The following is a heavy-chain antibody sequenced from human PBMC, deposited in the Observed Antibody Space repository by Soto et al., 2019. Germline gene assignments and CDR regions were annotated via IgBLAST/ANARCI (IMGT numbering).Heavy chain of an antibody. Sequence: GGSLRLSCAASGFTFSSYGMHWVRQAPGKGLEWVAVIWYDGSNKYYADSVKGRFTISRDNSKNTLYLQMNSLRAEDTAVYYCARDSRYYDFWSGYYDNWFAPWGQGTLVTVSS. J-gene: IGHJ5*02. CDR1: GFTFSSYG. CDR3: ARDSRYYDFWSGYYDNWFAP. CDR2: IWYDGSNK. D-gene: IGHD3-3*01. V-gene: IGHV3-33*01.